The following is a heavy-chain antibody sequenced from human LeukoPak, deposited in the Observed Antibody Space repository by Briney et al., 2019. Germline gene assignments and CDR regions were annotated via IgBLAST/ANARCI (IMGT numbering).Heavy chain of an antibody. CDR1: GGSFSGYY. V-gene: IGHV4-34*01. Sequence: PSETLSLTCAVYGGSFSGYYWSWIRQPPGKGLEWIGEINHSGSTNYNPSLKSRVTISVDTSKNQSSLKLSSVTAADTAVYYCARMPRYDYVWGSYRSFDYWGQGTLVTVSS. J-gene: IGHJ4*02. CDR2: INHSGST. D-gene: IGHD3-16*02. CDR3: ARMPRYDYVWGSYRSFDY.